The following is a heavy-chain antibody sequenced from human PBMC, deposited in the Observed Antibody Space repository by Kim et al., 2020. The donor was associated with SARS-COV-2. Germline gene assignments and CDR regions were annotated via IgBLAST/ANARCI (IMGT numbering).Heavy chain of an antibody. CDR2: INPSGGST. J-gene: IGHJ5*02. Sequence: ASVNVSCKASGYTFTSYYMHWVRQAPGQGLEWMGIINPSGGSTSYAQKFQGRVTMTRDTSTSTVYMELSSLSSEDTAVYYCAREGTHYGILTGYPGEASWFDPWGQGTLVTVSS. V-gene: IGHV1-46*01. D-gene: IGHD3-9*01. CDR1: GYTFTSYY. CDR3: AREGTHYGILTGYPGEASWFDP.